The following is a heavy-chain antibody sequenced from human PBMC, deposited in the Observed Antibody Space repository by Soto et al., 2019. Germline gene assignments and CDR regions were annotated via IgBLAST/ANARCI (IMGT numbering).Heavy chain of an antibody. CDR3: ARTSWLPYFYY. Sequence: PSETLSLTCTVSGGSISSYYWSWIRQPPGKGLEWIGYIYYSGSTNYNPSLKSRVTISVDTSKNQFSLKLSSVTAADTAVYYCARTSWLPYFYYCAQGTLVTVSS. CDR1: GGSISSYY. V-gene: IGHV4-59*01. CDR2: IYYSGST. D-gene: IGHD2-2*01. J-gene: IGHJ4*02.